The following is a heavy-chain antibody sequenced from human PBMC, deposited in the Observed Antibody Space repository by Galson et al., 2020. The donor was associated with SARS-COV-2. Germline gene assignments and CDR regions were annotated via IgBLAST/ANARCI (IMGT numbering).Heavy chain of an antibody. V-gene: IGHV3-48*02. J-gene: IGHJ6*02. D-gene: IGHD2-8*01. CDR3: AGGEIGIMVHTCGMDV. CDR1: GFTFSSYN. CDR2: ISSSGTTI. Sequence: GGSLRLSCVASGFTFSSYNMNWVRQAPGKGLEWVSYISSSGTTIYYADSVKGRFTIARDNARHSMYLQMTGRRDEDTAGYYCAGGEIGIMVHTCGMDVWGQGTTVTVSS.